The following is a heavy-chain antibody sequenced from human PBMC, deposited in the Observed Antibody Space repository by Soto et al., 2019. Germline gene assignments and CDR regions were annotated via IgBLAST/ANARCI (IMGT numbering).Heavy chain of an antibody. D-gene: IGHD3-16*01. V-gene: IGHV3-74*01. J-gene: IGHJ6*02. CDR3: ARPPRYYSMDV. CDR2: IKGDGSGT. CDR1: GFTFSSYW. Sequence: GSSLRLSCAASGFTFSSYWMHWVLQAPGTGLVWVSRIKGDGSGTIYADSVKGRFTISRDNGKNTVYLQMNSLRADDTAVYFCARPPRYYSMDVCGQGTTVSVSS.